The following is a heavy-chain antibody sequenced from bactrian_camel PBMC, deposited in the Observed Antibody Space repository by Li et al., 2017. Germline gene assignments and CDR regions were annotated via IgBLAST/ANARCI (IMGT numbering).Heavy chain of an antibody. D-gene: IGHD6*01. CDR2: IGNGGSDT. J-gene: IGHJ4*01. V-gene: IGHV3S1*01. CDR1: GFTVSNYW. Sequence: VQLVESGGGLVQPGGSLTFSCAVTGFTVSNYWMYWVRQAPGKGLEWVSSIGNGGSDTYYADSVKGRFTISRDNSKNTLYLQLNALKTEDTAVYYCARMGWYVPYDLWGVGTQVTVS.